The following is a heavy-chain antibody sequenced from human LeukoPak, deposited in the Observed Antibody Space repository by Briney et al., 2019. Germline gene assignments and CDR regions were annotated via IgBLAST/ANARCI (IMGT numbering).Heavy chain of an antibody. J-gene: IGHJ5*02. Sequence: ASVKVSCKASGGTFSSYAISWVRQAPGQGLEWMGWINTNTGNPTYAQGFTGRFVFSLDTSVSTAYLQICSLKAEDTAVYYCARTLRYYDILTEGNWFDPWGQGTLVTVSS. V-gene: IGHV7-4-1*01. CDR1: GGTFSSYA. CDR2: INTNTGNP. CDR3: ARTLRYYDILTEGNWFDP. D-gene: IGHD3-9*01.